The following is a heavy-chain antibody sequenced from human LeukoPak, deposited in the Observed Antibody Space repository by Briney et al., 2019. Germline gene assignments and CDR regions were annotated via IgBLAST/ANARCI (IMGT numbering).Heavy chain of an antibody. J-gene: IGHJ6*02. CDR3: AREATYYYDSSGYPSDYYYGMDV. CDR1: GGSISSYY. D-gene: IGHD3-22*01. Sequence: SETLSLTCTVSGGSISSYYWSWIRQPAGKGLEWIGRIYTSGSTNYNPSLKSRVTMSVDTSKSQFSLKLSSVTAADTAVYYCAREATYYYDSSGYPSDYYYGMDVWGQGTTVTVSS. CDR2: IYTSGST. V-gene: IGHV4-4*07.